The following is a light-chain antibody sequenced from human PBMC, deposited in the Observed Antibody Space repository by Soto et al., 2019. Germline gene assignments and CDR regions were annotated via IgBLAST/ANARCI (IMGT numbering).Light chain of an antibody. CDR2: GAF. CDR1: QNIHTN. CDR3: QQRNIWPPVT. Sequence: EIVMTQSPATLSVSPGERATLSCRAGQNIHTNLAWYQQKPGQAPRLLIYGAFTRATGIPARFSGSGSGTDFTLTISSLEPEDSAVYYCQQRNIWPPVTFGQGTRLEIK. J-gene: IGKJ5*01. V-gene: IGKV3-15*01.